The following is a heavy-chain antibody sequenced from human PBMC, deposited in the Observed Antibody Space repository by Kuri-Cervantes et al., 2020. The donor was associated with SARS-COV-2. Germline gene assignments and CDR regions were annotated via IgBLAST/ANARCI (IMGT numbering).Heavy chain of an antibody. CDR3: ATSRWLQVPDY. J-gene: IGHJ4*02. CDR1: GYTFTDYY. CDR2: FDPEDGET. V-gene: IGHV1-24*01. D-gene: IGHD5-24*01. Sequence: ASVKVSCKASGYTFTDYYMHWVRQAPGQGLEWMGGFDPEDGETIYAQKFQGRVTMTEDTSTDTAYMELSSLRSEDTAVYYCATSRWLQVPDYWGQGTLVTVSS.